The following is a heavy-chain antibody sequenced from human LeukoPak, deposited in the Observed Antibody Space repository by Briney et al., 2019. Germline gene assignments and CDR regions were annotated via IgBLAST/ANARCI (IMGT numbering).Heavy chain of an antibody. CDR3: ARDPSSSLSYNWFDP. CDR2: IIPIFGTA. V-gene: IGHV1-69*05. D-gene: IGHD6-13*01. Sequence: SVKVSCKASGGTFSSYAISWVRQAPGQGLEWMGRIIPIFGTANYAQNFQGRVTSPTDESPRTAYMWLSSLRSEDTAVYYCARDPSSSLSYNWFDPWGQGTLVTVSS. J-gene: IGHJ5*02. CDR1: GGTFSSYA.